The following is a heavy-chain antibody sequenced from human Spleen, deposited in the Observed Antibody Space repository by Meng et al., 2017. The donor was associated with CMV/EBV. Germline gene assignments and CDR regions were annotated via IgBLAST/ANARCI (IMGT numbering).Heavy chain of an antibody. CDR2: IYNDGST. CDR1: GLTVSTNY. D-gene: IGHD5-12*01. CDR3: ARRNQYSSSPVDALDY. V-gene: IGHV3-66*02. Sequence: GESLKISCAASGLTVSTNYMSWVRQAPGKGLEWVSVIYNDGSTYFADSVKGRFTISRDNSKNTLYLQLNSLRAEDTAVYYCARRNQYSSSPVDALDYWGQGTLVTVSS. J-gene: IGHJ4*02.